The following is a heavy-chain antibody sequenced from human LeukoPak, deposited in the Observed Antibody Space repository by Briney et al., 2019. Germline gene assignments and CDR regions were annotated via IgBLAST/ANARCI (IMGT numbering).Heavy chain of an antibody. Sequence: AGGSLRPSCAASGFTFSNYWMSWVRQAAGKGLEWVATITQDGSGKYYVDSVKGRFTISRDNAKNSLYLQMNSLRAEDTAVYYCARRYYYDGHYYFDYWGEGTLVTVSS. CDR3: ARRYYYDGHYYFDY. J-gene: IGHJ4*02. CDR1: GFTFSNYW. D-gene: IGHD3-22*01. CDR2: ITQDGSGK. V-gene: IGHV3-7*05.